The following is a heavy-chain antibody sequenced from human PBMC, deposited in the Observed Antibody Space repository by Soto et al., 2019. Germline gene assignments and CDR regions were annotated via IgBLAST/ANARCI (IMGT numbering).Heavy chain of an antibody. D-gene: IGHD5-12*01. V-gene: IGHV3-53*01. J-gene: IGHJ4*02. CDR3: HGYGY. CDR1: GFSVTANY. Sequence: VQVVESGGGLIQPGGSLRLSCEVSGFSVTANYMSWVRQAPGKGLDWVSVIFSGGGTDYVDSVKGRFTISRDISKNTLYIQMNSLRAEDTALYYCHGYGYWGQGTLVTVSS. CDR2: IFSGGGT.